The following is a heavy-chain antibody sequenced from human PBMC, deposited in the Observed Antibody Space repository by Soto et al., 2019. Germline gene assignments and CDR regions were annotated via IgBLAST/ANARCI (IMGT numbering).Heavy chain of an antibody. V-gene: IGHV4-31*11. D-gene: IGHD5-12*01. CDR2: ISYGGST. CDR1: GGSITSGIYY. J-gene: IGHJ5*02. CDR3: ARVTLDRDGYNCGFAP. Sequence: SETLSLTCAVSGGSITSGIYYWSWIRQYPGKGLEWIGYISYGGSTYYNPSLKSRVDISADTSKNQFSLKLTSVTAADAAVYYCARVTLDRDGYNCGFAPWGQGTLVSVS.